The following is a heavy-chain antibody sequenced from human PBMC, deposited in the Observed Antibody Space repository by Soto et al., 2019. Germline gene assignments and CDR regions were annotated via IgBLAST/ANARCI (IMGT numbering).Heavy chain of an antibody. J-gene: IGHJ6*02. CDR1: GGSISSYY. V-gene: IGHV4-59*01. Sequence: SETLSLTCTVSGGSISSYYWSWIRQPPGKGLEWIGYIYYSGSTNYNPSLKSRVTISVDTSKNQFSLKLSSVTAADTAVYYCARGGYYYGSGDYYYYYYGMDVWGQGTTVTVSS. D-gene: IGHD3-10*01. CDR2: IYYSGST. CDR3: ARGGYYYGSGDYYYYYYGMDV.